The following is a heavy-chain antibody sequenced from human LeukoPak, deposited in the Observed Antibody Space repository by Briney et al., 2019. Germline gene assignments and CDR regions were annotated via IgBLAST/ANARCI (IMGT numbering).Heavy chain of an antibody. Sequence: SETLSLTCTVSSGSISGYYWSWIRQPPGKGLECIGYIYYSGSTNSNPSLKSRVTISIDTSKNQFSLKLSSVTAADTAVYYCARSELLWFGRVNSGFDYWGQGILVTVSS. CDR1: SGSISGYY. CDR2: IYYSGST. CDR3: ARSELLWFGRVNSGFDY. J-gene: IGHJ4*02. V-gene: IGHV4-59*01. D-gene: IGHD3-10*01.